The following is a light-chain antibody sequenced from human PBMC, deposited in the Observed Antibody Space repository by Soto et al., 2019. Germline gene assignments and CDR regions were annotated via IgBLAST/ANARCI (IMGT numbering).Light chain of an antibody. CDR2: SNS. V-gene: IGLV1-44*01. Sequence: QPVLTQPPSASGTPGQRVTISCSGSSSNIGSNTVNWYQQLPGTAPKLLIYSNSQRPSGVPDRFSGSKSGTSASLAISGLQPEDEADYYCAAWDDSLNGYVFGTGTKLTVL. CDR1: SSNIGSNT. J-gene: IGLJ1*01. CDR3: AAWDDSLNGYV.